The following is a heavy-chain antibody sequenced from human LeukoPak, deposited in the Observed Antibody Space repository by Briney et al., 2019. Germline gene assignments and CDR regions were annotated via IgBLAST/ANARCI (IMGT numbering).Heavy chain of an antibody. D-gene: IGHD3-10*01. Sequence: SETLSLTCAVYGGSFSGYYWSWIRQPPGKGLEWIGEINHSGSTNYNPSLKSRVTISVDTSKNQFSLKLSSVTAADTAVYYCARDSALGSPGFYYYYYMDVWGKGTTVTVSS. V-gene: IGHV4-34*01. CDR3: ARDSALGSPGFYYYYYMDV. CDR2: INHSGST. CDR1: GGSFSGYY. J-gene: IGHJ6*03.